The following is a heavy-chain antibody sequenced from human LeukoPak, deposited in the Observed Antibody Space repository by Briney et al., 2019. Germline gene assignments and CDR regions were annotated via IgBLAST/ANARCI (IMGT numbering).Heavy chain of an antibody. V-gene: IGHV1-69*13. CDR3: ARAQTDSSGYSY. D-gene: IGHD3-22*01. CDR2: IIPIFGTA. J-gene: IGHJ4*02. Sequence: SVKVSCKASGYTFTSYYMHWVRQAPGQGLEWMGGIIPIFGTANYAQKFQGRVTITADESTSTAYMELSSLRSEDTAVYYCARAQTDSSGYSYWGQGTLVTVSS. CDR1: GYTFTSYY.